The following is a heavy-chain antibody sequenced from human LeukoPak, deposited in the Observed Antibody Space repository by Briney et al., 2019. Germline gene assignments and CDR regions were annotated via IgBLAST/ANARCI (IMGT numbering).Heavy chain of an antibody. CDR2: IYTSGST. J-gene: IGHJ6*02. V-gene: IGHV4-4*07. CDR3: ARGIRITMVRGVITNYYYYYGMDV. D-gene: IGHD3-10*01. CDR1: GGSISSYY. Sequence: SETLSLTCTVSGGSISSYYWSWIRQPAGEGLEWIGRIYTSGSTNYNPSLKSRVTMSVDTSKNQFSLKLSSVTAADTAVYYCARGIRITMVRGVITNYYYYYGMDVWGQGTTVTVSS.